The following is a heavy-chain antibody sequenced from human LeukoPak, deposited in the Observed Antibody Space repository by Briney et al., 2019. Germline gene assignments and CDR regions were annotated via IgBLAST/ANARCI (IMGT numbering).Heavy chain of an antibody. D-gene: IGHD3-3*01. CDR3: ARDGWSGYTRNYMDV. J-gene: IGHJ6*03. V-gene: IGHV1-46*01. CDR2: INPSGGST. CDR1: GYTFTSYY. Sequence: VASVKVSCKASGYTFTSYYMHWVRQAPGQGLEWMGIINPSGGSTSYAQKFQGRVTMTRDMSTSTVYMELSSLRSEDTAVYYCARDGWSGYTRNYMDVWGKGTTVTVSS.